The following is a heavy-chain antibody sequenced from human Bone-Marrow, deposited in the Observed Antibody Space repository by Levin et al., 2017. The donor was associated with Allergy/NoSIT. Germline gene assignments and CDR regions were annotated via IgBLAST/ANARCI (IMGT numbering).Heavy chain of an antibody. D-gene: IGHD4-17*01. CDR3: ARAGPLTTVTTGNFDL. J-gene: IGHJ2*01. V-gene: IGHV1-18*01. Sequence: GGSLRLSCKASGYTFTSYGISWVRQAPGQGLEWMGWITVYNGNTNYAQRLQGRVTMTTDTSTSTAYMELRSLRSDDTAVYYCARAGPLTTVTTGNFDLWGLGTLVTVSS. CDR2: ITVYNGNT. CDR1: GYTFTSYG.